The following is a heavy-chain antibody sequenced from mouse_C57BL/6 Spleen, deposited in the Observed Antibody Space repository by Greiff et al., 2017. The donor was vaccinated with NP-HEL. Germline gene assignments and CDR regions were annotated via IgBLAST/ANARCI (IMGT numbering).Heavy chain of an antibody. CDR1: GYTFTDYY. CDR2: INPNNGGT. Sequence: VQLQQSGPELVKPGASVKISCKASGYTFTDYYMNWVKQSHGKSLEWIGDINPNNGGTSYNQKFKGKATLTVDKSSSTAYMELRSLTSEDSAVYYCARLGALDYWGQGTTLTVSS. J-gene: IGHJ2*01. CDR3: ARLGALDY. V-gene: IGHV1-26*01.